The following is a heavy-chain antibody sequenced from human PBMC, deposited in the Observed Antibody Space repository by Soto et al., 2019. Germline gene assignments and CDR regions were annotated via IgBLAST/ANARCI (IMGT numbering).Heavy chain of an antibody. CDR3: ARDPEMAYI. V-gene: IGHV1-69*01. J-gene: IGHJ3*02. CDR1: GEGFSIDA. Sequence: LLKGYCKSAGEGFSIDAGGWVRQAPGQGLEWMGGIIPIFGTANYAQKFQGRVTITADESTSTAYMELSSLRSEDTAVYYCARDPEMAYIWGQGTMVTVAS. CDR2: IIPIFGTA. D-gene: IGHD5-12*01.